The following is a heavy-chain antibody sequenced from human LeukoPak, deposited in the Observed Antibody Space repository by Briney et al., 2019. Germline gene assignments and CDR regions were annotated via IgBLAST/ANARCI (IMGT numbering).Heavy chain of an antibody. CDR3: ARSPWIQLWLGAFDI. J-gene: IGHJ3*02. Sequence: SETLSLTCAVSGYSISSGYYWGWIRQPRGKGLEWIGSIYHSGSTYYNPSLKSRVTMSVDTSKNQFSLKLSSVTAADTAVYYCARSPWIQLWLGAFDIWGQGTMVTVSS. V-gene: IGHV4-38-2*01. D-gene: IGHD5-18*01. CDR2: IYHSGST. CDR1: GYSISSGYY.